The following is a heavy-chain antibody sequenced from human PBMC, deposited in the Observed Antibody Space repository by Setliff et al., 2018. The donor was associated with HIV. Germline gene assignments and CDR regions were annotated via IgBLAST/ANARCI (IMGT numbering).Heavy chain of an antibody. CDR3: ARARRAGSGPKYFQH. D-gene: IGHD2-15*01. Sequence: PSETLSLTCAVYGGSFNGYYWSWIRQPPGKGLEWIGEINHSGSTNYNPSLKSRVTMSVDKSKNQFSLRLSSVTAADTAVYYCARARRAGSGPKYFQHWGQGTLVTLL. V-gene: IGHV4-34*01. CDR2: INHSGST. CDR1: GGSFNGYY. J-gene: IGHJ1*01.